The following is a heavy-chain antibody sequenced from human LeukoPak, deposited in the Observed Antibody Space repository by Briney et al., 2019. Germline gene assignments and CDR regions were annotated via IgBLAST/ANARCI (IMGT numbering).Heavy chain of an antibody. D-gene: IGHD2-8*02. Sequence: GGSLRLSCAASGFTFSSYAMSWDRQAPGRGLEWVSTISGSGITTYYADSVKGRFTISRDNSKNTLYLQMNSLRAEDTAVYYCAKAGGESYYYYMDVWGKGTTFTVSS. J-gene: IGHJ6*03. CDR1: GFTFSSYA. CDR3: AKAGGESYYYYMDV. V-gene: IGHV3-23*01. CDR2: ISGSGITT.